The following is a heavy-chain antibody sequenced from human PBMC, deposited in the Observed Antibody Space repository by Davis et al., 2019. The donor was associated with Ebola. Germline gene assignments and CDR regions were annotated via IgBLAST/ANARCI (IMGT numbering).Heavy chain of an antibody. J-gene: IGHJ6*03. CDR2: IWYDGSNK. CDR3: AIDASRISNYDILTGYYPGYYYYYMDV. D-gene: IGHD3-9*01. V-gene: IGHV3-33*01. CDR1: GFTFSSYG. Sequence: GGSLRLSCAASGFTFSSYGMHWVRQAPGKGLEWVAVIWYDGSNKYYADSVKGRFTISRDNSKNTLYRQMNSLRAEDTAVYYCAIDASRISNYDILTGYYPGYYYYYMDVWGKGTTVTVSS.